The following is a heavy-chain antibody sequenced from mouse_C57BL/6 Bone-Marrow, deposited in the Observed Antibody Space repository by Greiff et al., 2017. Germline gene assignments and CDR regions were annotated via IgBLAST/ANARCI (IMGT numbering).Heavy chain of an antibody. Sequence: QVQLQQSGPELVKPGASVKISCKASGYAFSSSWMNWVKQRPGKGLEWIGRIYPGDGDTNYNGKFKGKATLTADKSSSTAYMQLSSLTSEDSAVYFCAYYGSSYEGAFDYWGQGTTLTVSS. CDR1: GYAFSSSW. J-gene: IGHJ2*01. CDR3: AYYGSSYEGAFDY. D-gene: IGHD1-1*01. V-gene: IGHV1-82*01. CDR2: IYPGDGDT.